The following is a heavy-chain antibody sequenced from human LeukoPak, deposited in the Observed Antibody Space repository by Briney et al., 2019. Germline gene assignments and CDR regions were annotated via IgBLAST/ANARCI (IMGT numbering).Heavy chain of an antibody. J-gene: IGHJ4*02. V-gene: IGHV1-18*04. CDR3: ARGPGIAVAGVFDY. CDR2: ISGHNGHT. CDR1: GYTFTSYG. Sequence: ASVKVSCKASGYTFTSYGINWVRQAPGQGLEWMGWISGHNGHTNYVQKMQGRVTMTTDTSTNTAYMELRNLTSDDTAVYYCARGPGIAVAGVFDYWGQGSVVTVSS. D-gene: IGHD6-19*01.